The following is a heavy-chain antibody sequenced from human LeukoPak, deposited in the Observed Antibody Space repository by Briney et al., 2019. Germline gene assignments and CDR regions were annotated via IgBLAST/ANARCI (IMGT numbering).Heavy chain of an antibody. V-gene: IGHV3-74*01. CDR2: INSDGSST. CDR1: RFTFDDYA. CDR3: ARGQRRAYYFDY. Sequence: GGSLRLSCAVSRFTFDDYAMHWVRQAPGKGLVWVSRINSDGSSTSYADSVKGRFTISRDNAKNTLYLQMNSLRAEDTAVYYCARGQRRAYYFDYWGQGTLVTVSS. J-gene: IGHJ4*02.